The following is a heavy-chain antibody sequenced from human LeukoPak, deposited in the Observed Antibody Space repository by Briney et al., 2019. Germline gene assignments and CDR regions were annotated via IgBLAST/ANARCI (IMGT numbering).Heavy chain of an antibody. V-gene: IGHV3-74*01. Sequence: PGGSLRLSCPASGFTFGSSYTHWVRQVPGKGLVWVSRINSDGSNTNYADSVKGRFTISRDNAQNTLYLQMSSLRAEDTAVYYCLKVRSSSWFDAFDIWGQGTMVTASS. CDR1: GFTFGSSY. CDR2: INSDGSNT. D-gene: IGHD6-13*01. J-gene: IGHJ3*02. CDR3: LKVRSSSWFDAFDI.